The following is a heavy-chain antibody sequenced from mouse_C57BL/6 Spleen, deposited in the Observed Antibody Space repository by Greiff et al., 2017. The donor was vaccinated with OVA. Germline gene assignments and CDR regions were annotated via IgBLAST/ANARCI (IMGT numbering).Heavy chain of an antibody. CDR2: IYPGDGDT. CDR3: ARYGDYARYFDV. D-gene: IGHD2-4*01. V-gene: IGHV1-82*01. J-gene: IGHJ1*03. Sequence: VQLRQSGPELVKPGASVKISCKASGYAFSSSWMNWVKQRPGKGLEWIGRIYPGDGDTNYNGKFKGKATLTADKSSSTAYMQLSSLTSEDSAVYFCARYGDYARYFDVGGTGTTVTVSS. CDR1: GYAFSSSW.